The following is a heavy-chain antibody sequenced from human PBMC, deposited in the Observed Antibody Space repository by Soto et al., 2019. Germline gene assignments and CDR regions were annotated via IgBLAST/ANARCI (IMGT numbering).Heavy chain of an antibody. CDR1: GFHFSNYA. CDR3: YKARRELLIYYYYGMDV. D-gene: IGHD3-10*01. Sequence: GGSLRLSCTASGFHFSNYAMQWVRHAPGQGPEWVSVISYDGSKQVYADSVKGRFTISRDNSKNTLFLQMNSLRVEDTALYYCYKARRELLIYYYYGMDVWGQGTTVTVSS. V-gene: IGHV3-30*18. J-gene: IGHJ6*02. CDR2: ISYDGSKQ.